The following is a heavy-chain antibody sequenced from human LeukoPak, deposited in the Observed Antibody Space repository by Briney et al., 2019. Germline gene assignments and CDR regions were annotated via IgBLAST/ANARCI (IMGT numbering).Heavy chain of an antibody. D-gene: IGHD3-10*01. Sequence: PSETLSLTCAVSGGSINSYYWSWVRQPPGKGLECVGYNYYSGSTKYNPSLKSRGSISVDKSTNKIPLKLSSVTAADTAVYYCARVGGGSYYVLGSYKWYYFDYWGQGTLVTVSS. CDR1: GGSINSYY. J-gene: IGHJ4*02. V-gene: IGHV4-59*01. CDR2: NYYSGST. CDR3: ARVGGGSYYVLGSYKWYYFDY.